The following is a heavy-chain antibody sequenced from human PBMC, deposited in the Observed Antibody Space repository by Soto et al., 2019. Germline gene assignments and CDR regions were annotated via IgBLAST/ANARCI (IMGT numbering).Heavy chain of an antibody. J-gene: IGHJ6*02. CDR1: GFIFGNCW. CDR3: VRAIGHYGMDV. V-gene: IGHV3-74*01. Sequence: GGSLRLSCVASGFIFGNCWMHWVRQAPGMGLVWVSHINSDGSSTTYADSVKGRFTISRDNAKNTLYLQMNSLRVEDTAVYYCVRAIGHYGMDVWGRGTTVTVSS. CDR2: INSDGSST. D-gene: IGHD3-22*01.